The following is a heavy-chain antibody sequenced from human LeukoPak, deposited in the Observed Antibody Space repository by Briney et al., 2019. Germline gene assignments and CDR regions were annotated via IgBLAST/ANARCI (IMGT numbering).Heavy chain of an antibody. Sequence: PSETLSLTCTVSGGSISSYYWSWIRQPAGKGLEWIGRIYTSGSTNYNPSLKSRVTISVDTSKNQFSLKLSSVTAADTAVYYCARDMYSSGWYWYFDLWGRGTLVTVSS. CDR1: GGSISSYY. CDR2: IYTSGST. CDR3: ARDMYSSGWYWYFDL. V-gene: IGHV4-4*07. J-gene: IGHJ2*01. D-gene: IGHD6-19*01.